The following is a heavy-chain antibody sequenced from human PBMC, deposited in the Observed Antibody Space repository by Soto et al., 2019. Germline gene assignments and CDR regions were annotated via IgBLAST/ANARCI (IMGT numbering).Heavy chain of an antibody. CDR1: GFTLSSFS. D-gene: IGHD6-19*01. CDR3: ARDSYSSLFDS. J-gene: IGHJ5*01. V-gene: IGHV3-21*01. Sequence: NPGGSLRLSCVGSGFTLSSFSMSWVRQTPGKGLEWVSSITTGNDYISYADSVKGRFTISRDNAKNSLFLRMNSLRADDTALYFCARDSYSSLFDSWGQGTLVTVSS. CDR2: ITTGNDYI.